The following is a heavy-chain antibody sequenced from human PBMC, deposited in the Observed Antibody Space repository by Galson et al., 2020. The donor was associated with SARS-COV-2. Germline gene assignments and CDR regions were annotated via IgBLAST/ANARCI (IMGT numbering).Heavy chain of an antibody. D-gene: IGHD3-3*01. V-gene: IGHV3-53*04. CDR1: GFTVSSHY. CDR2: IYSGGST. Sequence: GGSLRLSCAASGFTVSSHYMNWVRQAPGKGLEWVSVIYSGGSTYYADSAKGRFTISTHNSKNTLYLQMNSLRAEDTAVYYCARGVLEWLLYGARGGYYYYMDVWGKGTTVTVSS. J-gene: IGHJ6*03. CDR3: ARGVLEWLLYGARGGYYYYMDV.